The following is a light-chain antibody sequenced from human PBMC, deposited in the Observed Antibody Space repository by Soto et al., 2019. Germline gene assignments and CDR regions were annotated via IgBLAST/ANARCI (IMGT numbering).Light chain of an antibody. CDR1: YNIRNS. CDR3: QQSYSTPLT. V-gene: IGKV1-39*01. Sequence: DIQMTQSPSSLSASVGDRVTITCRANYNIRNSLNWYQQKPREAPKLLIYASSSLESGVPSRSSGSASGTDFTLTINSLQPEDFATYYCQQSYSTPLTFGQGTKVDIK. CDR2: ASS. J-gene: IGKJ1*01.